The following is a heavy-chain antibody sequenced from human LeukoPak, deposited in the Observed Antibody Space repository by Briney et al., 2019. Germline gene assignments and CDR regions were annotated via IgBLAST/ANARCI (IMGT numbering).Heavy chain of an antibody. V-gene: IGHV1-2*02. CDR3: ARGSGLVWGRRFDY. CDR2: INPNSGGT. J-gene: IGHJ4*02. D-gene: IGHD6-19*01. Sequence: ASVKVSCKASGYTFTGYYMHWVRQAPGQGLEWMGWINPNSGGTNYAQKFQGRVTMTRDTSISTAYMELSRLRSDDTAVYYCARGSGLVWGRRFDYWGQGTLVTVSS. CDR1: GYTFTGYY.